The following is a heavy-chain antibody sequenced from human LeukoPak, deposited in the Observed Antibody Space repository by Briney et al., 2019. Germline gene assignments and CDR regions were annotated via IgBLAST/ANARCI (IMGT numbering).Heavy chain of an antibody. V-gene: IGHV3-21*01. CDR3: ARALFGVVIT. J-gene: IGHJ5*02. CDR2: ISSSSSYI. Sequence: KAGGSLRLSCAASGFTFSSYSMNWVRQAPGKGLEWVSSISSSSSYIYYADSVKGRFTISRDNAKNSLFLQMNSLRAEDTAVYYCARALFGVVITWGQGTLVTVSS. CDR1: GFTFSSYS. D-gene: IGHD3-3*01.